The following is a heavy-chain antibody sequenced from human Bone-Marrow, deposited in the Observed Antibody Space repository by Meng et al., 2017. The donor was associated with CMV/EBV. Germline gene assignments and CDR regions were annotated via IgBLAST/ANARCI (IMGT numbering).Heavy chain of an antibody. CDR2: INHSGST. J-gene: IGHJ5*02. CDR1: GGSFSGYY. V-gene: IGHV4-34*01. CDR3: ARAQSMYDYDSSRGDWFDP. Sequence: SETLSLTCAVYGGSFSGYYWSWIRQPPGKGLEWIGEINHSGSTNYNPSLKSRVTISVDRSKNQFSLRLSSVTAADTAVYYCARAQSMYDYDSSRGDWFDPWGQGTLVTVSS. D-gene: IGHD3-22*01.